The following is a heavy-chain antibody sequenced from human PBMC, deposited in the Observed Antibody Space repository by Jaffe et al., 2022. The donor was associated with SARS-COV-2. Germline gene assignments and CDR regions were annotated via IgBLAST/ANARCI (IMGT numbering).Heavy chain of an antibody. D-gene: IGHD5-12*01. Sequence: QLQLQESGPGLVKPSETLSLTCTVSGGSISSSSYYWGWIRQPPGKGLEWIGSIYYSGSTYYNPSLKSRVTISVDTSKNQFSLKLSSVTAADTAVYYCASIEMATTTALDYWGQGTLVTVSS. J-gene: IGHJ4*02. CDR3: ASIEMATTTALDY. V-gene: IGHV4-39*01. CDR2: IYYSGST. CDR1: GGSISSSSYY.